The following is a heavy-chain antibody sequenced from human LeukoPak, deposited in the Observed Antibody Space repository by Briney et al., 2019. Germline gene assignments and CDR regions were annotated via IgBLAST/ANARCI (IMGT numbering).Heavy chain of an antibody. CDR3: AKIGTTHDAFDI. D-gene: IGHD4-17*01. J-gene: IGHJ3*02. Sequence: GGSLRLSCAASGFSFSSYSMHWVRQAPGKGLEWVAGIAYDGSNKYYADSVKGRFTISRDNSKNTLYLQMNSLRAEDTAVYYCAKIGTTHDAFDIWGQGTMVTVSS. V-gene: IGHV3-30-3*02. CDR2: IAYDGSNK. CDR1: GFSFSSYS.